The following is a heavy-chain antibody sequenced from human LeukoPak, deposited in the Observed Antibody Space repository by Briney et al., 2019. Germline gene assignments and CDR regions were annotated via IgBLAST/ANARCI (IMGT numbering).Heavy chain of an antibody. CDR1: GFTFSSYG. D-gene: IGHD3-10*01. CDR3: AKDARITMVRGVYLDY. V-gene: IGHV3-30*02. CDR2: IRYDGSNK. J-gene: IGHJ4*02. Sequence: PGGSLRLSCAASGFTFSSYGMHWVRQAPGKGLEWVAFIRYDGSNKYYADSVKGRFTISRDNSKNTLYLQMNSLRAEDTAVYYCAKDARITMVRGVYLDYWGQGTLVTVSS.